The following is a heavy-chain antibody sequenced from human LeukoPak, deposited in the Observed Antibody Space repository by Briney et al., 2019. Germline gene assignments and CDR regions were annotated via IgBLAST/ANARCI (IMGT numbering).Heavy chain of an antibody. V-gene: IGHV1-18*01. CDR2: ISAYNGNR. D-gene: IGHD1-26*01. CDR3: ARDVAVGATRPHGLDV. CDR1: GYTLTSYG. J-gene: IGHJ3*01. Sequence: ASVKVSCKASGYTLTSYGISWVRQAPGQGPEWVGWISAYNGNRNYAQKLQDRVTMTTDTSTSTAYMELRSLRSDDTAVYYCARDVAVGATRPHGLDVWGRGTMVTVSS.